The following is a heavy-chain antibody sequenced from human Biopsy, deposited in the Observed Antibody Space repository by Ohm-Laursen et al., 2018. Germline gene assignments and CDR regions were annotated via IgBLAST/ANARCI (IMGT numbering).Heavy chain of an antibody. J-gene: IGHJ2*01. Sequence: PSETLSLTCSVSGASVKTSGYFWARIRQRPGKGLEWIGYISYNERTHYNPSLTSRLAISFDTSNNRISLQLRSVSVADTAVYYCVREPKTGTAEAWYFDLWGRGSPVTVPS. D-gene: IGHD3-9*01. CDR2: ISYNERT. CDR3: VREPKTGTAEAWYFDL. CDR1: GASVKTSGYF. V-gene: IGHV4-31*03.